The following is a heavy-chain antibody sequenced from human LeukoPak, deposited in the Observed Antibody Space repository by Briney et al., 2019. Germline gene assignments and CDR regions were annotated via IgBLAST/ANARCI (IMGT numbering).Heavy chain of an antibody. CDR1: AGSISNYY. J-gene: IGHJ5*02. CDR3: ARASLRGLYSSRGWFDP. Sequence: SETLSLTCTVSAGSISNYYWSWIRQPPGKGLEWIGYISYSGSTNYNPSLKSRVTISVDTSKNQFSLKLSSVTAADTAVYYCARASLRGLYSSRGWFDPWGQGTLVTVSS. CDR2: ISYSGST. D-gene: IGHD6-13*01. V-gene: IGHV4-59*12.